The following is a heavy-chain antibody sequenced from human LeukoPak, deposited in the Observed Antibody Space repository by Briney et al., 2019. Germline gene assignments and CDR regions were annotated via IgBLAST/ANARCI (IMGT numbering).Heavy chain of an antibody. CDR3: AKEGSSSWYALSYFDY. CDR1: GFTFSSYG. J-gene: IGHJ4*02. Sequence: GSLRLSCAASGFTFSSYGMHWVRQAPGKGLEWVAVISYDGSNKYYADSVKGRFTISRDNSKNTLYLQMNSLRAEDTAVYYCAKEGSSSWYALSYFDYWGQGTLVTVSS. CDR2: ISYDGSNK. V-gene: IGHV3-30*18. D-gene: IGHD6-13*01.